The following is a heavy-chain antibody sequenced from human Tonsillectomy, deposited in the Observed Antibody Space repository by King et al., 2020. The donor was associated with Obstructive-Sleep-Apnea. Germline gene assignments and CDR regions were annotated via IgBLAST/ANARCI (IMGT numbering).Heavy chain of an antibody. CDR2: INTNTGNP. Sequence: GQLVQSGSELKKPGASVKVSCKASGYTFSSYTMNWVRQAPGQGLEWMGWINTNTGNPTYAQGFTGRFVFSLDTSVSTAYLQISSLKAHDTAVYYCAREWAGESYYYYGLDVWGQGTTVTVSS. D-gene: IGHD7-27*01. CDR1: GYTFSSYT. V-gene: IGHV7-4-1*02. CDR3: AREWAGESYYYYGLDV. J-gene: IGHJ6*02.